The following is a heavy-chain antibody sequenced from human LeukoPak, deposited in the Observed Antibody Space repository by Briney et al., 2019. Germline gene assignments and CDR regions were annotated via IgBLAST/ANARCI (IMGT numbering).Heavy chain of an antibody. CDR1: RFTFTSYW. CDR2: INKDGSEK. J-gene: IGHJ4*02. D-gene: IGHD3-3*01. CDR3: ARDRTGNNDFWSGYTTFFDY. Sequence: RGSLRLSCAASRFTFTSYWMSWVRQAPGKGLEWVAKINKDGSEKYYVDSVKGRFTISRDNAKNSLYLQMNSLRAEDTAVYYCARDRTGNNDFWSGYTTFFDYWGQGTLVTVSS. V-gene: IGHV3-7*01.